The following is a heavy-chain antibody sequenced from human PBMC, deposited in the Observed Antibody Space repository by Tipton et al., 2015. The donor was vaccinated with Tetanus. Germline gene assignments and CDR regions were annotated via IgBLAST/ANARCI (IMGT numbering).Heavy chain of an antibody. D-gene: IGHD2/OR15-2a*01. CDR2: INPASGAT. CDR3: AQDTSATFYIYGMGV. Sequence: QLVQSGAEVKKPGASVRVSCKTSGSNFIRHFVQWVRLAPGQGLQWVGWINPASGATNYAQSFQARIAMTRDTSIYTVYMELSGLRSDDTAVYYCAQDTSATFYIYGMGVWGQGTLVTVSS. CDR1: GSNFIRHF. J-gene: IGHJ6*02. V-gene: IGHV1-2*02.